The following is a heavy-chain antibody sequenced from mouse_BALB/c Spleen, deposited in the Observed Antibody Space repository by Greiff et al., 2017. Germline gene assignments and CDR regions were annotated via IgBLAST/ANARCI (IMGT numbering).Heavy chain of an antibody. Sequence: QVQLQQSGAELVKPGASVKLSCKASGYTFTSYDINWVRQRPEQGLEWIGWIFPGDGSTKYNEKFKGKATLTADKSSSTAYMQLSSLTSEDSAVYYCARRITTVVDGAMDYWGQGTSVTVSS. J-gene: IGHJ4*01. CDR3: ARRITTVVDGAMDY. CDR2: IFPGDGST. CDR1: GYTFTSYD. D-gene: IGHD1-1*01. V-gene: IGHV1S56*01.